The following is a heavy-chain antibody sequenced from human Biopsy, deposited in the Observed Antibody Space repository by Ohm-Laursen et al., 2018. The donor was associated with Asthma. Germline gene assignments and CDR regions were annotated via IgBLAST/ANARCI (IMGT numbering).Heavy chain of an antibody. J-gene: IGHJ4*02. D-gene: IGHD5-12*01. CDR2: THYSGST. CDR1: GASIRGSGSY. V-gene: IGHV4-39*01. CDR3: ASPVNRAFGGYEWAAVFDY. Sequence: SQTLSLTCSVSGASIRGSGSYWAWIRQAPGKGPEWIGTTHYSGSTFYKPSLRSRVTMSLDPSTNQFSLRRRSVTATDTAVYYCASPVNRAFGGYEWAAVFDYWGQGILVTVSS.